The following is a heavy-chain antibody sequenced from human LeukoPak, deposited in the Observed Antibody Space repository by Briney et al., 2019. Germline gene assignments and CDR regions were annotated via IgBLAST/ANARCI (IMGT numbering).Heavy chain of an antibody. Sequence: PGGSLRLSCAASGFTFSNYDMHWVRQAAGKGLEWVSGIGTAGDTYYPASVKGRFTISRDNAKNSLYLQMNSLRAEDTAVYYCARGRLGYGGNSGQFDYWGPGTLVTVSS. V-gene: IGHV3-13*01. J-gene: IGHJ4*02. CDR2: IGTAGDT. D-gene: IGHD4-23*01. CDR3: ARGRLGYGGNSGQFDY. CDR1: GFTFSNYD.